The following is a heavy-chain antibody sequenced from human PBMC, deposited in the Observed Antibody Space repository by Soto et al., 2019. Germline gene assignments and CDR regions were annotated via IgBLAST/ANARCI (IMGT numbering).Heavy chain of an antibody. CDR1: GGSVSSSSYY. CDR3: ASQGGDLYADSLEGYFDY. Sequence: PSETLSLTCPVSGGSVSSSSYYWGWLRQPPGKGLEWIGSICYSGRTYSNPSLKSRVTISVDTSKNQFSLRLTSVTAADTAEYYCASQGGDLYADSLEGYFDYWGQGTLVTVSS. CDR2: ICYSGRT. J-gene: IGHJ4*02. D-gene: IGHD4-17*01. V-gene: IGHV4-39*01.